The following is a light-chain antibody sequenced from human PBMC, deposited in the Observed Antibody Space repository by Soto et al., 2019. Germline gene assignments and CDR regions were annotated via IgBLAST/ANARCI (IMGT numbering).Light chain of an antibody. CDR2: DVS. CDR3: RHEINYYPWP. J-gene: IGKJ1*01. V-gene: IGKV1-5*01. CDR1: QSISNW. Sequence: MSLYPSTLSASVGDRVTITCRASQSISNWLAWYQQKPGKAPKLLIYDVSSLESGVPSRFSGSGFGTEFTLTISSLLPDEDATYYCRHEINYYPWPFGEGTKVDIK.